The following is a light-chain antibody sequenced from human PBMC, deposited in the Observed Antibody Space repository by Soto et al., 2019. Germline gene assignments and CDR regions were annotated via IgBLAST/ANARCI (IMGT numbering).Light chain of an antibody. Sequence: DIQMTQSPASLSASIGDTVTIACRASQNIDIYLNWYQHKPGTVPKLLIYAASGLQTGVQSRFSGSRSGTVFSLTISSFQPEDFATYNCQQSRTTPWTFGHGTKVDIK. CDR1: QNIDIY. CDR3: QQSRTTPWT. J-gene: IGKJ1*01. V-gene: IGKV1-39*01. CDR2: AAS.